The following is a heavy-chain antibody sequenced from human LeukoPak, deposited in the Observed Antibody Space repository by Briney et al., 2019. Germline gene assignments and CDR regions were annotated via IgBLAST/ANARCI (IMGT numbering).Heavy chain of an antibody. V-gene: IGHV1-8*01. J-gene: IGHJ4*02. D-gene: IGHD3-10*01. CDR3: ARANYYGSGKKDLDY. CDR2: MNPNSGNT. Sequence: GASVKVSCKASGYTFTTYDINWVRQATGQGLEWMGWMNPNSGNTGYAQKFQGRVTMTRNTSMSTAYMELSSLRSEDTTVYYCARANYYGSGKKDLDYWGQGTLVTVSS. CDR1: GYTFTTYD.